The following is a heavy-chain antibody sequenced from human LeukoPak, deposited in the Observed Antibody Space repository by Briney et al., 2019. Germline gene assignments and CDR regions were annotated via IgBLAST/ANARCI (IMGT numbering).Heavy chain of an antibody. Sequence: ASLKVSCKASGYTFTGYYMHWVRQAPGQGLEWMGWITPNSGGTKYEQKFQGRVTMTRDTSISTAYMELSRLRSDDTGVYYCARDYDFWSGYSLDYWGQGTLVTVSS. CDR3: ARDYDFWSGYSLDY. J-gene: IGHJ4*02. CDR1: GYTFTGYY. D-gene: IGHD3-3*01. CDR2: ITPNSGGT. V-gene: IGHV1-2*02.